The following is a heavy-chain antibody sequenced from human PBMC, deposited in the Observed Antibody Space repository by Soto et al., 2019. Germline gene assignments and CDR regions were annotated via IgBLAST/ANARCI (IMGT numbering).Heavy chain of an antibody. J-gene: IGHJ4*02. D-gene: IGHD2-15*01. Sequence: QLQLQESGPGLVKPSETLSLTCTVSGGSISSNIYWWGWIRQPPGKGLEWIGSISYSGSTHYNPSRRSRVTISVDTSKSHFSLKVSSGTAADTAMYYCARQLGGGRWAFDCWGQGALVTVSS. CDR1: GGSISSNIYW. CDR3: ARQLGGGRWAFDC. CDR2: ISYSGST. V-gene: IGHV4-39*01.